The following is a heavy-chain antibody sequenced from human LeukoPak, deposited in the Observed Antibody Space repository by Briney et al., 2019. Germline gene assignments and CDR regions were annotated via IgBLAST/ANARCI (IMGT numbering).Heavy chain of an antibody. CDR2: IYYSGST. D-gene: IGHD3-10*01. CDR1: GGSISSSSYY. CDR3: ARAYYYGSGSYGLDY. Sequence: SGTLSLTCTVSGGSISSSSYYWSWIRQPPGKGLEWIGYIYYSGSTNYNPSLKSRVTISVDTSKNQFSLKLTSVTAADTAVYYCARAYYYGSGSYGLDYWGQGTLVTVSS. J-gene: IGHJ4*02. V-gene: IGHV4-61*01.